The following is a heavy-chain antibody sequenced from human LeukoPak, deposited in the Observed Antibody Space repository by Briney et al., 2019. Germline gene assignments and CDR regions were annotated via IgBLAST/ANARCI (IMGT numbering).Heavy chain of an antibody. CDR1: GFTFDDYA. D-gene: IGHD5-18*01. J-gene: IGHJ6*03. CDR2: ISYDGSNK. CDR3: IQLPYYYYYMDV. Sequence: GGSLRLSCAASGFTFDDYAMHWVRQAPGKGLEWVAVISYDGSNKYYADSVKGRFTISRDNSKNTLYLQMNSLRAEDKKKRTWIQLPYYYYYMDVWGKGTTVTVSS. V-gene: IGHV3-30-3*01.